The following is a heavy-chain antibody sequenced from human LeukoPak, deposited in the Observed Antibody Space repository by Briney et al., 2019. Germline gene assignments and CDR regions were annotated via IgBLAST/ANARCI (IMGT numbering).Heavy chain of an antibody. CDR3: ARVSGHFYFYYYMDV. V-gene: IGHV4-39*01. Sequence: SETLSLTCTVSGGSISSSSYYWGWIRQPPGKGLEWIGSIYYSGSTYYNPSLKSRVTISVDTSKNQFSLRLSSVTAADTAVYYCARVSGHFYFYYYMDVWGKGTTVTISS. CDR1: GGSISSSSYY. J-gene: IGHJ6*03. CDR2: IYYSGST.